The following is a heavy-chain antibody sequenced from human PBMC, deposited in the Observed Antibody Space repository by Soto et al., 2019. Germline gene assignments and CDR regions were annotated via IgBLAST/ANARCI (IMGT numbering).Heavy chain of an antibody. J-gene: IGHJ6*02. D-gene: IGHD3-3*01. CDR3: TGLPYYDFWSGYFVGRFFYYGMDV. V-gene: IGHV3-49*04. CDR2: IRSKAYGGTT. Sequence: GGSLRLSCTASGFTFGDYAMSWVRQAPGKGLEWVGFIRSKAYGGTTEYAASVKGRFTISRDDSKSIAYLQMNSLKTEDTAVYYCTGLPYYDFWSGYFVGRFFYYGMDVWGQGTSVTVSS. CDR1: GFTFGDYA.